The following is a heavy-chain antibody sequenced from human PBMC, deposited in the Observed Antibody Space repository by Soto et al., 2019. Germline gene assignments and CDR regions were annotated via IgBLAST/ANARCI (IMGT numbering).Heavy chain of an antibody. Sequence: EVQLVESGGGLVKPGGSLRLSCAASVFTFSSYSMNWVRQAPGKGLEWVSSISSSSSYIYYADSVKGRFTISRDNAKNSLYLQMNSLRAEDTAVYYCARDLYYYDSSGYLLDYWGQGTLVTVSS. CDR3: ARDLYYYDSSGYLLDY. CDR1: VFTFSSYS. V-gene: IGHV3-21*01. CDR2: ISSSSSYI. D-gene: IGHD3-22*01. J-gene: IGHJ4*02.